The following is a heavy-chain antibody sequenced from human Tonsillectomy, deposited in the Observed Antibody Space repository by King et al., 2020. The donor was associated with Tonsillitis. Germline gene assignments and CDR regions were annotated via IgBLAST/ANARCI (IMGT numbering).Heavy chain of an antibody. D-gene: IGHD1-26*01. CDR3: ARGRGSYSNDY. CDR2: ISSDGSNT. V-gene: IGHV3-30*01. Sequence: VQLVESGGGVVQPGRSLRLSCAASGFTFSSYAMHWVRQAPGRGLEWVALISSDGSNTYYADSVKGRFTISRDNSKNTLYLQMNSLRAEDTAVYYCARGRGSYSNDYWGQGTLVTVSS. CDR1: GFTFSSYA. J-gene: IGHJ4*02.